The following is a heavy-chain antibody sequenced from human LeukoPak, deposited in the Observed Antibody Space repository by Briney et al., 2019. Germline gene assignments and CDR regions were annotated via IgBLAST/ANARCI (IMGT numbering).Heavy chain of an antibody. V-gene: IGHV4-4*07. CDR1: GGSISSYY. CDR2: IYTSGST. Sequence: PSETLSLTCTVSGGSISSYYWSWIRQPAGKGLEWMGRIYTSGSTSYNPSLKSRVTISVDKSKNHFSLKLTSVTAADTAVYYCGAEARGYASHSWGQGSLVTVSS. J-gene: IGHJ4*02. D-gene: IGHD5-12*01. CDR3: GAEARGYASHS.